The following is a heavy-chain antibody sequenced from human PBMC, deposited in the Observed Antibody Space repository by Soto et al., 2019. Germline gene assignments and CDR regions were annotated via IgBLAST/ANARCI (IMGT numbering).Heavy chain of an antibody. D-gene: IGHD1-26*01. J-gene: IGHJ4*02. V-gene: IGHV3-23*01. CDR1: GFTFSSYA. CDR2: IRASGSST. Sequence: EVQLLESGGGLVQPGGSLRLSCAASGFTFSSYAMSWVRRAPGKGLEWVSVIRASGSSTYYADSVKGRFTISRDNSKNTLYLQMNSLRAEETAVYYCAKAPGIVGATSSFDFWGQGTLVTVSS. CDR3: AKAPGIVGATSSFDF.